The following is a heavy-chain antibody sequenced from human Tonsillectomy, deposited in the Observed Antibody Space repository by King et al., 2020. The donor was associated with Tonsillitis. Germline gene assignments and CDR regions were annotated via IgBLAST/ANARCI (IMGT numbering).Heavy chain of an antibody. CDR2: ISSSSSYT. D-gene: IGHD2-2*01. V-gene: IGHV3-11*05. CDR3: AREVVPAGPHDYYYYYMDV. CDR1: GFTFSDYY. Sequence: VQLVESGGGLVKPGGSLRLSCAASGFTFSDYYMSWIRQAPGKGLEWVSYISSSSSYTNYADSVKVRFTISRDNAKNSLYLQMNSLRAEDTAVYYCAREVVPAGPHDYYYYYMDVWGKGTTVTVSS. J-gene: IGHJ6*03.